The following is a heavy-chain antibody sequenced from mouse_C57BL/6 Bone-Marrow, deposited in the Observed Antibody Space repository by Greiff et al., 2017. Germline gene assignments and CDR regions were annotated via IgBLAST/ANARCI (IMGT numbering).Heavy chain of an antibody. J-gene: IGHJ3*01. D-gene: IGHD2-4*01. Sequence: QVQLQQSGAELVRPGASVTLSCKASGYTFTDYEMHWVKQTPVHGLEWIGAIDPETGGTAYNQKFKGKAILTADKSSSTAYMELRSLTSEDSAVDYCTRCYDYGGSWFAYWGQGTLVTVSA. CDR2: IDPETGGT. CDR1: GYTFTDYE. CDR3: TRCYDYGGSWFAY. V-gene: IGHV1-15*01.